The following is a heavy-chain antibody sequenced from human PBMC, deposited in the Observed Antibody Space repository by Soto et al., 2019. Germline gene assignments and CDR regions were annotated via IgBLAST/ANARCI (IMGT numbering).Heavy chain of an antibody. Sequence: GGSLRLSCEAPGFTFNNYAMTWVRQTPGKGLQWVSTISGSGSSTFYADSVRGRFTISRDNSKNTLYLQMNSLRAEDTALYYCAKEKIASTVADFFDYWGQGTLVTVSS. D-gene: IGHD6-19*01. V-gene: IGHV3-23*01. CDR1: GFTFNNYA. CDR2: ISGSGSST. J-gene: IGHJ4*02. CDR3: AKEKIASTVADFFDY.